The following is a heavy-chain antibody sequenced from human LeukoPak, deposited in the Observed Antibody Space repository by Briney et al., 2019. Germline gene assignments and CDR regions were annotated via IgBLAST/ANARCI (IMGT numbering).Heavy chain of an antibody. J-gene: IGHJ3*02. Sequence: ASVKVSCKASGYTFTSYYMHWVRQAPGQGLEWMGIINPSGGSTSYAQKFQGRVTMTRDMSTSTVYMELSSLRSEDTAVYYCASLYDSSGYYSMDDAFDIWGQGTMVTVSS. CDR2: INPSGGST. CDR3: ASLYDSSGYYSMDDAFDI. D-gene: IGHD3-22*01. CDR1: GYTFTSYY. V-gene: IGHV1-46*01.